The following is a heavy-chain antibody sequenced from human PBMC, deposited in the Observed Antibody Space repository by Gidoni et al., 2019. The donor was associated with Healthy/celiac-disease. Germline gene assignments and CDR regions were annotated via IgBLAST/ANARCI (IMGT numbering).Heavy chain of an antibody. CDR2: IDPSDSYT. Sequence: EVQLVQSGAEVKKPAESLRISCKGSGDSFTCYWISWLRQMPGKGLDGMGRIDPSDSYTNYSPSFQGHVTISADKSINTAYLQWSSLKASDTAMYYCASGTTGLSSGWFDPWGQGTLVTVSS. V-gene: IGHV5-10-1*01. CDR3: ASGTTGLSSGWFDP. J-gene: IGHJ5*02. CDR1: GDSFTCYW. D-gene: IGHD6-19*01.